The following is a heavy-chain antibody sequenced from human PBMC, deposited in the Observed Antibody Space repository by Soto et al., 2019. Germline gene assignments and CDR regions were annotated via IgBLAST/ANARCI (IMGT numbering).Heavy chain of an antibody. J-gene: IGHJ5*02. Sequence: CLRQPPGKGLEWIGSMYYSGTSSYNPSLKSRVSMSVDTSKKQLSLRLTSVTAADTAVYFCARLHCYRPNCVPLDPWGQGTLVT. V-gene: IGHV4-39*01. CDR3: ARLHCYRPNCVPLDP. D-gene: IGHD1-1*01. CDR2: MYYSGTS.